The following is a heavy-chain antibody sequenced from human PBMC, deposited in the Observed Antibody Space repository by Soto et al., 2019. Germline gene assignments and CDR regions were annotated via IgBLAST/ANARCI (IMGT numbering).Heavy chain of an antibody. V-gene: IGHV1-69*02. CDR3: ATARGYCSSTSCPGAFDI. CDR2: IIPILGIA. Sequence: SVKVSCKASGGTFSSYTISWVRQAPGQGLEWMGRIIPILGIANYAQKFQGRVTITADKSTSTAYMELSSLRSEDTAVYYCATARGYCSSTSCPGAFDIWGQGTMVTVSS. CDR1: GGTFSSYT. D-gene: IGHD2-2*01. J-gene: IGHJ3*02.